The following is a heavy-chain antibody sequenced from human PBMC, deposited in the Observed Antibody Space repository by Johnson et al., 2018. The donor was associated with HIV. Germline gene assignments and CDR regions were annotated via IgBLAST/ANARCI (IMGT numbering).Heavy chain of an antibody. Sequence: QVQLVESGGGVVQPGRSLRLSCAASGFTFSSYAMHWVRQAPGEGLEWVALISDDGSKIYHADSVKGRFTISRDNSKNTLYLQMNSLRAEDTAVYYCATFGYTSGWIVTDDAFDVWGHGTLVTVSS. CDR3: ATFGYTSGWIVTDDAFDV. J-gene: IGHJ3*01. CDR1: GFTFSSYA. D-gene: IGHD6-19*01. CDR2: ISDDGSKI. V-gene: IGHV3-30*04.